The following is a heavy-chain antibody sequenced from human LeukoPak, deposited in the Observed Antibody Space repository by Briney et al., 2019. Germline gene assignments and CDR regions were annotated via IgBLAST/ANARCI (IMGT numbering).Heavy chain of an antibody. Sequence: SETLSLTCTVSGGSISSSSYYWGWIRQPPGKGLEWIGSIYYSGSTYYNPSLKSRVTISVDTSKNQFSLKLSSVTAADTAVYYWAREDYDILTGYLPNWFAPWGQGTLVTVSS. CDR1: GGSISSSSYY. D-gene: IGHD3-9*01. CDR3: AREDYDILTGYLPNWFAP. V-gene: IGHV4-39*07. CDR2: IYYSGST. J-gene: IGHJ5*02.